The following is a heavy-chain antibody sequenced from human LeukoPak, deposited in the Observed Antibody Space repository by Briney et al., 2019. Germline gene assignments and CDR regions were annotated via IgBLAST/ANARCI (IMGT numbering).Heavy chain of an antibody. V-gene: IGHV1-18*01. Sequence: ASVKVSCKTSGFTFTSNGISWVRQAPGQGLEWMGWINAYNGKTNYPQKFRDRVTMTTDTSTSTAYLELRNLRSDDTAVYYCARDSHDYCDYWGQGTLVTVSS. CDR2: INAYNGKT. CDR3: ARDSHDYCDY. J-gene: IGHJ4*02. CDR1: GFTFTSNG.